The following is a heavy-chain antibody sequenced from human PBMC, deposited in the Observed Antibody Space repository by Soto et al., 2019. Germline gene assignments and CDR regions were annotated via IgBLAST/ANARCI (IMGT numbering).Heavy chain of an antibody. CDR3: ARVGRYYYYIWGIYRLDY. CDR1: GGSFSGYY. V-gene: IGHV4-34*01. Sequence: QVQLQQWGAGLLKPSETLSLTCAVYGGSFSGYYWSWIRQPPGKGLEWIGEINHSGSTNYNPSLKSRVTISVDTSKNQFSLKLSSVTAADTAVYYCARVGRYYYYIWGIYRLDYWGQGTLVTVSS. J-gene: IGHJ4*02. D-gene: IGHD3-16*02. CDR2: INHSGST.